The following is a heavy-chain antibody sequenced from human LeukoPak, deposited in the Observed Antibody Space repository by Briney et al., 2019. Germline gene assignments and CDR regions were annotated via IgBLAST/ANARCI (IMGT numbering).Heavy chain of an antibody. CDR1: GFTFCSYG. CDR3: AKALGYCSSSSCQQIVY. D-gene: IGHD2-2*01. CDR2: VSGSGGST. V-gene: IGHV3-23*01. J-gene: IGHJ4*02. Sequence: GGSLTLSCAASGFTFCSYGMSWVRNAPGQGLEWVSAVSGSGGSTYYVDSVKGRITISRDNSKHTLYLQMNSLRAEHTAVHDCAKALGYCSSSSCQQIVYWGEGTLVTVFS.